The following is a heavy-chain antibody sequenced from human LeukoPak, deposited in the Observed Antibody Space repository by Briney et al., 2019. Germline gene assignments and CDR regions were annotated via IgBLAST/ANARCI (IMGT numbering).Heavy chain of an antibody. V-gene: IGHV1-18*01. CDR2: ISAYNGNT. D-gene: IGHD6-19*01. CDR3: ARAGLAVAGADFRFDY. CDR1: GYTFTNYG. Sequence: GASVKVSCKASGYTFTNYGISWVRQAPGQGLEWMGWISAYNGNTNYAQKLQGRVTMTTDTSTSTAYMELRSLRSDDTAVYYCARAGLAVAGADFRFDYWGQGTLVTVSS. J-gene: IGHJ4*02.